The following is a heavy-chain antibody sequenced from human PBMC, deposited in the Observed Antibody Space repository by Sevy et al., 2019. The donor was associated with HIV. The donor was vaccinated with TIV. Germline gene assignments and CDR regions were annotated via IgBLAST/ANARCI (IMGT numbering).Heavy chain of an antibody. Sequence: SETLSLTCTVSGGSISSTTYYWGWIRQPPGKGLEWIASIYYSGNTYYNVSLESRVTISVDMSENQFSLRLSSVTAADTAVYYCARHGGIAVATLDYWGQGTLVTVSS. CDR3: ARHGGIAVATLDY. CDR1: GGSISSTTYY. V-gene: IGHV4-39*01. J-gene: IGHJ4*02. CDR2: IYYSGNT. D-gene: IGHD6-19*01.